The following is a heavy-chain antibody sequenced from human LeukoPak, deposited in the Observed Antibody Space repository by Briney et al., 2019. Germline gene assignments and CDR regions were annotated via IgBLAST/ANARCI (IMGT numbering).Heavy chain of an antibody. CDR1: GYTFTGYY. CDR2: INPNSGGT. CDR3: ARDLRRSGYSYGFGY. J-gene: IGHJ4*02. V-gene: IGHV1-2*02. D-gene: IGHD5-18*01. Sequence: ASVKVSCKASGYTFTGYYMHWVRQAPGQGPEWMGWINPNSGGTNYAQKFQGRVTMTRDTSISTAYMELSRLRSDDTAVYYCARDLRRSGYSYGFGYWGQGTLVTVSS.